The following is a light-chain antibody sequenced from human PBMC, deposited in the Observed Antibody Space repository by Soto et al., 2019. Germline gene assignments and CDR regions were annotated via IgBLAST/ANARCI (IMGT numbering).Light chain of an antibody. CDR2: GAS. J-gene: IGKJ1*01. V-gene: IGKV3-20*01. CDR1: QSVSSSY. CDR3: QQYGSSSFT. Sequence: VLTQYKRNLPFPLADNATLSRRASQSVSSSYLAWYQQKPGQAPRLLIYGASSRATGISDRFSGSGSGTDFTLTISRLEPEDFAVYYCQQYGSSSFTFGEGTKVDVK.